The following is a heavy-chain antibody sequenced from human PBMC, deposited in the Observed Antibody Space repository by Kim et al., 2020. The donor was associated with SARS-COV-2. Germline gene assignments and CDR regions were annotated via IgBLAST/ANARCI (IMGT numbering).Heavy chain of an antibody. CDR3: ARERYLYGMDV. D-gene: IGHD3-9*01. V-gene: IGHV4-34*01. CDR2: T. J-gene: IGHJ6*02. Sequence: TNYNPSLESRVSISVDTSKTQFSLKLSSVTAADTAVYYCARERYLYGMDVWGQGTTVTVSS.